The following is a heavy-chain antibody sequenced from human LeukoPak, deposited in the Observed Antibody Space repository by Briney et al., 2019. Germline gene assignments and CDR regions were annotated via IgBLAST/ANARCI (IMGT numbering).Heavy chain of an antibody. D-gene: IGHD1-14*01. Sequence: GGSLRLSCAASGFTFDDYGMSWVRQAPGKGLEWVSYISSSGSTIYYADSVKGRFTISRDNAKNSLYLQMNSLRAEDTAVYYCARDRPELRFDYWGQGTLVTVSS. CDR3: ARDRPELRFDY. V-gene: IGHV3-48*03. CDR2: ISSSGSTI. CDR1: GFTFDDYG. J-gene: IGHJ4*02.